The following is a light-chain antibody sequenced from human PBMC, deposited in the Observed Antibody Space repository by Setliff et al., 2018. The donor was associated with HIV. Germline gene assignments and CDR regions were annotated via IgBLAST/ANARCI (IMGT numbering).Light chain of an antibody. CDR1: NLGNKY. CDR3: QAWDSSTHVV. J-gene: IGLJ2*01. V-gene: IGLV3-1*01. CDR2: QDT. Sequence: SYELTQPPSVSVSPGQTASITCSGDNLGNKYACWYQQKPGQSPVLVIYQDTKRPSGIPERFSGSNSGNTATLIISGTQAMDEADYYCQAWDSSTHVVFGGGTKATVL.